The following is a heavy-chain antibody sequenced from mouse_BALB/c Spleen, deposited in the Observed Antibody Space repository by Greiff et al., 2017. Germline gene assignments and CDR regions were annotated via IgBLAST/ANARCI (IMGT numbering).Heavy chain of an antibody. D-gene: IGHD1-2*01. J-gene: IGHJ1*01. CDR3: NAHYGPNWYFDV. V-gene: IGHV14-4*02. CDR1: GFNIKDYY. CDR2: IDPENGDT. Sequence: VQLKESGAELVRSGASVKLSCTASGFNIKDYYMHWVKQRPEQGLEWIGWIDPENGDTEYAPKFQGKATMTADTSSNTAYLQLSSLTSEDTAVYYCNAHYGPNWYFDVWGAGTTVTVSS.